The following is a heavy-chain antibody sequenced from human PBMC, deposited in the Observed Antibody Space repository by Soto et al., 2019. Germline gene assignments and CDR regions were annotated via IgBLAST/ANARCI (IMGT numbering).Heavy chain of an antibody. V-gene: IGHV3-33*01. CDR3: ARPLEQHQLGFGMDV. Sequence: PGGSLRLSCAASGFTFSTYGMHWVRQAPGKGLEWAAVIWYDGSKIYYADSVKGRFTISRDNSKSTLYLQMNSLRAEDTAVYYCARPLEQHQLGFGMDVWGQGSPVTVSS. D-gene: IGHD6-13*01. J-gene: IGHJ6*01. CDR1: GFTFSTYG. CDR2: IWYDGSKI.